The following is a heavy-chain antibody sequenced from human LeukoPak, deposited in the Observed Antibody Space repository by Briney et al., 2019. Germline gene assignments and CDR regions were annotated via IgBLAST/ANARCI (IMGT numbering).Heavy chain of an antibody. CDR1: GYTFTSYY. CDR3: ARGRVVPAAMPYDY. Sequence: ASVKVSCKASGYTFTSYYLHWVRQAPGQGLEWMGIINPGGGNTNYAQKFQGRVTLTRDTSTTTVYLELSSLRSEDTAVYYCARGRVVPAAMPYDYWGQGTLVTVSS. CDR2: INPGGGNT. D-gene: IGHD2-2*01. V-gene: IGHV1-46*01. J-gene: IGHJ4*02.